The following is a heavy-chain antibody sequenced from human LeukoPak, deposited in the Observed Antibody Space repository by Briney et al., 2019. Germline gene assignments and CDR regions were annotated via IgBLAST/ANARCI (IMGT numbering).Heavy chain of an antibody. J-gene: IGHJ4*02. CDR3: VRGLRYFDWLLEY. CDR1: GFTFSSYG. Sequence: PGGSLRLSXAASGFTFSSYGMHWVRQAPGKGLEWVAFIRYDGSNKYYADSVKGRFTISRDNSKNTLYLQMNSLRAEDTAVYYGVRGLRYFDWLLEYWGQGTLVTVSS. V-gene: IGHV3-30*02. D-gene: IGHD3-9*01. CDR2: IRYDGSNK.